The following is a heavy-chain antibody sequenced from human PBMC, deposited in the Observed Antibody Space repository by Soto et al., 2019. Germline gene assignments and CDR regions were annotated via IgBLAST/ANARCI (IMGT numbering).Heavy chain of an antibody. V-gene: IGHV1-69*08. J-gene: IGHJ5*02. CDR3: AGDPDSHYNDSHASSYP. CDR1: GGTFSTYT. D-gene: IGHD3-22*01. CDR2: IIPIIGII. Sequence: QVQLVQSGAEVKKPGSSVKVSCKASGGTFSTYTITWVRQAPGQGLEWMGRIIPIIGIINYAQKFQGRVTIRADTFTCTAYMELTRLRSDDTAVYYCAGDPDSHYNDSHASSYPWGQGTLVTVSS.